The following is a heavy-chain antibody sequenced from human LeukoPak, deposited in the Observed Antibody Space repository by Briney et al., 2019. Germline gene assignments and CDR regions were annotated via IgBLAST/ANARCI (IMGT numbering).Heavy chain of an antibody. Sequence: ASVKVSCKASGYTFTGYYMHWVRQAPGQRLEWMGWINAGNGNTKYSQEFQGRVTITRDTSASTAYMELSSLRSEDMAVYYCARVGIAGYYFDYWGQGTLVTVSS. CDR3: ARVGIAGYYFDY. J-gene: IGHJ4*02. D-gene: IGHD6-13*01. CDR2: INAGNGNT. CDR1: GYTFTGYY. V-gene: IGHV1-3*03.